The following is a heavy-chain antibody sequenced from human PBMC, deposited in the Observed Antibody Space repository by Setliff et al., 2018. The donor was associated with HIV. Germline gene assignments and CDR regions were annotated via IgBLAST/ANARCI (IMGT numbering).Heavy chain of an antibody. Sequence: ASVKVSCKSSGGTSKTFALNWVRQAPGQGLEWMGRIIPMFGTSNYAQKFQSRITIVGDKLTSASYMELSSLRSDDTAIYYCARDRGWELSHPPFFDYWGQGTLVTVSS. V-gene: IGHV1-69*06. CDR1: GGTSKTFA. J-gene: IGHJ4*02. D-gene: IGHD1-7*01. CDR2: IIPMFGTS. CDR3: ARDRGWELSHPPFFDY.